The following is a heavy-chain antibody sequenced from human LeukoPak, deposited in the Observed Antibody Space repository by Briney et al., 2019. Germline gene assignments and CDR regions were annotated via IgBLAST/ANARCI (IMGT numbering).Heavy chain of an antibody. CDR3: ARYSGSYRDY. D-gene: IGHD1-26*01. Sequence: GGSLRLSCAASGFTFSSYNMNWVRQAPGKWLEWVSSISSGSSYIYYADSVKGLFTISRDNAKNSLYLQMNSLRAEDTAFYYCARYSGSYRDYWGQGTLVTVSS. CDR2: ISSGSSYI. CDR1: GFTFSSYN. J-gene: IGHJ4*02. V-gene: IGHV3-21*01.